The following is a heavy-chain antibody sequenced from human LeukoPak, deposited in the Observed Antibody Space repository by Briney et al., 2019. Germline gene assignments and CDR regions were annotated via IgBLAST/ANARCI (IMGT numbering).Heavy chain of an antibody. CDR3: ARAAEQQLYYFDY. CDR1: GGSISSYY. CDR2: IYYSGST. Sequence: PSETLSLTCTVSGGSISSYYWSWIRQPPGKGLEWIGYIYYSGSTNYNPSLKSRVTISVDTAKNQFSLKLSSVTAADTAVYYCARAAEQQLYYFDYWGQGTLVTVSS. J-gene: IGHJ4*02. V-gene: IGHV4-59*01. D-gene: IGHD6-13*01.